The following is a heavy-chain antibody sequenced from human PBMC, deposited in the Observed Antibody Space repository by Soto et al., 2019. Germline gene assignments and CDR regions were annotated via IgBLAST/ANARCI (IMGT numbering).Heavy chain of an antibody. D-gene: IGHD2-8*01. V-gene: IGHV2-5*01. CDR2: ISWNDDK. J-gene: IGHJ3*02. CDR3: ARPHPLMLGTAAFDI. Sequence: QITLKESGPTLVKPTQTLTLTCSFSGFSLTTSGAGVGWIRQPPGKALEWLAVISWNDDKRYSPSLKTRLTITKDTSKNQVVLTMTNMDPVDTATYYCARPHPLMLGTAAFDIWGQGTMVTVSS. CDR1: GFSLTTSGAG.